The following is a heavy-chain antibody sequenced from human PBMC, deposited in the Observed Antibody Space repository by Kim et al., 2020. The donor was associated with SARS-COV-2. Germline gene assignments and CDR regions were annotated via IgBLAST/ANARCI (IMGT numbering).Heavy chain of an antibody. J-gene: IGHJ3*02. D-gene: IGHD4-17*01. Sequence: GGSLRLSCEASGFSFSSYEINWVRQAPGKGLEWISYVSANGRTIYYADSVRGRFTISSDNAKNALYMQMNRLRAEDTAVYYCARETTVSPDGRDIWGQGTMVTVS. V-gene: IGHV3-48*03. CDR1: GFSFSSYE. CDR2: VSANGRTI. CDR3: ARETTVSPDGRDI.